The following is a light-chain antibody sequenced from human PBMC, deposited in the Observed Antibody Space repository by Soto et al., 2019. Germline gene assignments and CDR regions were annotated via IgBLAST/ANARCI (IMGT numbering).Light chain of an antibody. CDR3: GTWDSSLTIGVI. J-gene: IGLJ2*01. CDR1: SSNVGKNF. CDR2: DNQ. V-gene: IGLV1-51*01. Sequence: QSVLTQPPSVSAAQGQKVSISCSGSSSNVGKNFVSWYQHVPGNAPKLLIYDNQKRPSGIPDRFSASKSGTLATLDITGLQTGDEADYYCGTWDSSLTIGVIFGGGTKLTVL.